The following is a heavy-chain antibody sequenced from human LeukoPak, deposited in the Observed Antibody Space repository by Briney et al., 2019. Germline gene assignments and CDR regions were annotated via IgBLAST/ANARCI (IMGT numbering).Heavy chain of an antibody. V-gene: IGHV3-9*01. CDR1: GFTFDDFA. D-gene: IGHD3-22*01. J-gene: IGHJ3*02. CDR2: VSWNSGTI. CDR3: AKSRDSSGYLDAFDI. Sequence: PGRSLRLSCAASGFTFDDFAMHWVRQAPGKGLEWVSGVSWNSGTIGYADSVKGRFTISRDNARNSLYLQMNSLRAEDTALYYCAKSRDSSGYLDAFDIWGQGTMVTVSS.